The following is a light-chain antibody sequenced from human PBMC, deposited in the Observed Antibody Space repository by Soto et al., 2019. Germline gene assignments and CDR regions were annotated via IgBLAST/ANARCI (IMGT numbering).Light chain of an antibody. CDR1: QDIGND. Sequence: IQMTQSPSSLSVSVTDRVTITFRASQDIGNDLGWYQQRPGEAPELLLYGASTLRSGVPSRFSGSGSGTHFALTINNLQPEDSATYFCLQDHTYPWTFGQGTKVDIK. CDR2: GAS. J-gene: IGKJ1*01. V-gene: IGKV1-6*02. CDR3: LQDHTYPWT.